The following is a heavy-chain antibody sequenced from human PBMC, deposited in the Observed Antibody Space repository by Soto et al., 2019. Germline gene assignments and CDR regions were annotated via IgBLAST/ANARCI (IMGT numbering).Heavy chain of an antibody. J-gene: IGHJ4*02. D-gene: IGHD2-15*01. CDR1: GYTFTSYY. CDR2: INPSGGST. Sequence: GASVKVSCKASGYTFTSYYMHWVRQAPGEGLEWMGIINPSGGSTTYAQKFQGRVTLSRDTSTSTVYMELSSLRSEDTAVYYCARDVPLCSGGSCYYFDYWGQGTPVTVSS. V-gene: IGHV1-46*03. CDR3: ARDVPLCSGGSCYYFDY.